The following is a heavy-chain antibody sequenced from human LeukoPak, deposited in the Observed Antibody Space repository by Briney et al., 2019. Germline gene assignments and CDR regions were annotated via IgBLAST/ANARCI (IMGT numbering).Heavy chain of an antibody. J-gene: IGHJ3*02. Sequence: SETLSLTCTVSGGSITSYYWSWLRQPAGKGLEWIGRIYSSGTTNYNPSLKSRVTMSIDTTQFSLKLSSVTAADTAVYYCARGHYDFWSGYYLASDIWGQGTMVTVSS. CDR1: GGSITSYY. CDR2: IYSSGTT. V-gene: IGHV4-4*07. D-gene: IGHD3-3*01. CDR3: ARGHYDFWSGYYLASDI.